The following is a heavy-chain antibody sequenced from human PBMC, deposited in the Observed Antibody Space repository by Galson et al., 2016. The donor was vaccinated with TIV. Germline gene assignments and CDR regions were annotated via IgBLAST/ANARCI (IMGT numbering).Heavy chain of an antibody. D-gene: IGHD2-2*01. Sequence: SLRLSCAASGLTFNSYAMGWVRQAPGKGLEWVSGISGSGGSTHYADSVKGRFTITRDRSKNMVYLQMHSLRAEDTAVYYCTKGRTYCSGTSCYSFDSWGQGTLVSVSS. CDR3: TKGRTYCSGTSCYSFDS. CDR2: ISGSGGST. CDR1: GLTFNSYA. J-gene: IGHJ4*02. V-gene: IGHV3-23*01.